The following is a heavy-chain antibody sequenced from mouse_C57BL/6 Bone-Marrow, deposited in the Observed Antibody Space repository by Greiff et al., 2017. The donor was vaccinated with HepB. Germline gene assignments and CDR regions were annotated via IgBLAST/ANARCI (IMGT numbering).Heavy chain of an antibody. CDR3: ARRNMGVTGGYAMDY. D-gene: IGHD4-1*01. V-gene: IGHV3-8*01. J-gene: IGHJ4*01. CDR1: GYSITSDY. CDR2: ISYSGST. Sequence: DVKLVESGPGLAKPSQTLSLTCSVTGYSITSDYWNWIRKFPGNKLEYMGYISYSGSTYYNPSLKSRISITRDTSKNQYYLQLNSVTTEDTATYYCARRNMGVTGGYAMDYWGQGTSVTVSS.